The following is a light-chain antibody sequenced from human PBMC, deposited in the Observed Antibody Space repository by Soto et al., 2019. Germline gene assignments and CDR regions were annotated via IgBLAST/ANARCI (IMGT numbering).Light chain of an antibody. CDR2: RNS. J-gene: IGLJ2*01. Sequence: QSVLTQPPSVSGTPGQTVTISCSGSSSNIGSNYVYWYQQLSGMAPKIVIYRNSQRPSGVPDRFSGSKSGTSASLAISGLRSEDEADYHCAVWDDTFGSPGVVFGGGTKLTVL. CDR1: SSNIGSNY. V-gene: IGLV1-47*01. CDR3: AVWDDTFGSPGVV.